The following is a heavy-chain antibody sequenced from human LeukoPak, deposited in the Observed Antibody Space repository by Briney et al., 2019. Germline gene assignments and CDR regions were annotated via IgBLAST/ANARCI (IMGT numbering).Heavy chain of an antibody. CDR2: IYYSGST. CDR1: GGSFSGYY. V-gene: IGHV4-59*01. J-gene: IGHJ5*02. D-gene: IGHD1-7*01. CDR3: ARLTGTTSGFDP. Sequence: SETLSLTCAVYGGSFSGYYWSWIRQPPGKGLEWIGYIYYSGSTNYNPSLKSRVTISVDTSKNQFSLKLSSVTAADTAVYYCARLTGTTSGFDPWGQGTLVTVSS.